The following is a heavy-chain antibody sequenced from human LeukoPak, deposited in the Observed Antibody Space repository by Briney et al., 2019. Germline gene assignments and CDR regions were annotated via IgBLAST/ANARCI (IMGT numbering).Heavy chain of an antibody. D-gene: IGHD3-10*01. V-gene: IGHV3-23*01. CDR2: ISNSGGST. J-gene: IGHJ4*02. Sequence: GGSLRLSCAGSGFTSSSFAMSWVRQAPGKGLEWVSGISNSGGSTYYADSVKGRFTISRDNSKNTLYLQMNSLRDEDTAVYYCAKVAHDSGSYYPDYWGQGTLVTVSS. CDR3: AKVAHDSGSYYPDY. CDR1: GFTSSSFA.